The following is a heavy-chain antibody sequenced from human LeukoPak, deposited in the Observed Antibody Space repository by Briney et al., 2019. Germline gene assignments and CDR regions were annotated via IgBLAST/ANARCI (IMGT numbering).Heavy chain of an antibody. V-gene: IGHV1-2*02. Sequence: ASVKVSCKASGYTFTGYYMHWVRQAPGQGLEWIGWINPNSGGTNYAQKFQGRVTMTRDTSISTAYMELSRLRSDDTAVYYCARGERAIAAAGRLHYWGQGTLVTVSS. CDR3: ARGERAIAAAGRLHY. J-gene: IGHJ4*02. CDR1: GYTFTGYY. CDR2: INPNSGGT. D-gene: IGHD6-13*01.